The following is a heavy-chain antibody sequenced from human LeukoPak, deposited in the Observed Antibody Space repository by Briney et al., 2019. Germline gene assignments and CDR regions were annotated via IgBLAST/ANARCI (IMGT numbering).Heavy chain of an antibody. CDR2: ISGSGGTT. CDR1: GFTFSNYA. J-gene: IGHJ4*02. Sequence: PGGSLRLSCATSGFTFSNYAVSWVRQAPGKGLEWVSSISGSGGTTYYADSVKGRFTISRDNSKNTLYLQVTSLRAEDTAVYYCAKDPYRASSGLVDYWGQGTLVTVSS. D-gene: IGHD5-12*01. CDR3: AKDPYRASSGLVDY. V-gene: IGHV3-23*01.